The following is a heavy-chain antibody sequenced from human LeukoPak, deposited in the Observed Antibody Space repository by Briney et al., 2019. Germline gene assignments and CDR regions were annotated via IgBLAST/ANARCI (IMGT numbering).Heavy chain of an antibody. J-gene: IGHJ3*02. CDR1: GYTFTSYG. D-gene: IGHD6-13*01. CDR3: ARDFSTSSWYGNAFDI. CDR2: ISAYNGNT. V-gene: IGHV1-18*01. Sequence: ASVKVSCKDSGYTFTSYGISWVRQAPGQGLEWMGWISAYNGNTNYAQKLQGRVTMTTDTSTSTAYMELRSLRSDDTAVYYCARDFSTSSWYGNAFDIWGQGTMVTVSS.